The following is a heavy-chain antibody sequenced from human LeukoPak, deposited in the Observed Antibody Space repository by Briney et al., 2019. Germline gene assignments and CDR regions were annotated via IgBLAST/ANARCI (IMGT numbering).Heavy chain of an antibody. CDR1: GGSISSYY. Sequence: SETLSLTCTVSGGSISSYYWSWIRQPPGKGLEWIGYIYYSGSTNYNPSLKSRVTISVDTSKNQFSLKLSSVTAADTAVYYCARGGPGIHAFDIWGQGTMVTVSS. J-gene: IGHJ3*02. CDR3: ARGGPGIHAFDI. D-gene: IGHD6-13*01. CDR2: IYYSGST. V-gene: IGHV4-59*01.